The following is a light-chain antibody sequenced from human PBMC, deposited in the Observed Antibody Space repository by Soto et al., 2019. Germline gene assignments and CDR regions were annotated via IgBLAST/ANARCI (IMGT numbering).Light chain of an antibody. CDR2: GNS. J-gene: IGLJ2*01. CDR3: QSYDSSLSVV. CDR1: NSNIGAGYD. V-gene: IGLV1-40*01. Sequence: QSVQTHPPSVSGAPGHRVTISCTGSNSNIGAGYDVHWYQLLPGTAPKLIISGNSNRPSGVPDRFSGSKSGTSASLAIIGLQAEDEADYYCQSYDSSLSVVFGGGTKVTVL.